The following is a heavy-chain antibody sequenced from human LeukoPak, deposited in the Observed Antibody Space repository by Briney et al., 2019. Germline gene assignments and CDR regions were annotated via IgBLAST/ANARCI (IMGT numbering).Heavy chain of an antibody. J-gene: IGHJ4*02. CDR3: AQLRYYYFDY. CDR1: GGSISSSSYY. V-gene: IGHV4-39*01. CDR2: LYYSGST. Sequence: SETLSLTCTVSGGSISSSSYYWGWIRQPPGKGLEWIGSLYYSGSTYYNPSLKSRVAISVDTSKNQFSLKLSSVTAADTSLYYCAQLRYYYFDYWGQGTLVTVSS. D-gene: IGHD5-18*01.